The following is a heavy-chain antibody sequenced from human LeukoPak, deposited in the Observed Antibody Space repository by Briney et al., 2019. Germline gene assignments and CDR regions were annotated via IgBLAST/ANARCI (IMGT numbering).Heavy chain of an antibody. Sequence: ASVKVSCKASGYTFTGYYIHWVRQAPGQGLEWMGWINPNSGATNYAQNFQGRVTMTRDTTITTAYMDLNRLRSDDTAVYYCAVDRGGKEAFDIWGQGTMVTVSS. CDR1: GYTFTGYY. CDR3: AVDRGGKEAFDI. J-gene: IGHJ3*02. CDR2: INPNSGAT. D-gene: IGHD3-16*01. V-gene: IGHV1-2*02.